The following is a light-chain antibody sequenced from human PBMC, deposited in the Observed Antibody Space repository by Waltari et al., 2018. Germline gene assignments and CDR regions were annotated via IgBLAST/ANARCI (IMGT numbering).Light chain of an antibody. Sequence: SYELTQPPSVSVSPGHTASITRTGSTLGAKYACRYQQKPGQSPVVVLYQDTTLPSGTPERFSGSNSGNTATLTISGTQAMDEADYYCPAWDTSTYHVVFGGGTKLTVL. CDR1: TLGAKY. V-gene: IGLV3-1*01. J-gene: IGLJ2*01. CDR3: PAWDTSTYHVV. CDR2: QDT.